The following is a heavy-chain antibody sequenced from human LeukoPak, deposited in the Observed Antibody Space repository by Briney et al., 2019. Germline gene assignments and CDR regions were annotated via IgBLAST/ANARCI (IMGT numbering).Heavy chain of an antibody. D-gene: IGHD4-11*01. J-gene: IGHJ4*02. CDR3: ARPYSNYAWCFDY. CDR1: GFTFSSYG. Sequence: GGSLRLSCAASGFTFSSYGMHWVRQAPGKGLEGVAVIWYDESNKYYADSVKGRFTISRDNSKNTLYLQMNSLRAEDTAVYYCARPYSNYAWCFDYWGREPWSPSPQ. CDR2: IWYDESNK. V-gene: IGHV3-33*01.